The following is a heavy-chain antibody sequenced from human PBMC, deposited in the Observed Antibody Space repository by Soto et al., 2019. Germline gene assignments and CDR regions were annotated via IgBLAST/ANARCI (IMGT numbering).Heavy chain of an antibody. J-gene: IGHJ5*02. CDR3: ARXRVLLWFGELLSFWFDP. CDR2: IYYSGST. CDR1: GGSISSSSYY. D-gene: IGHD3-10*01. V-gene: IGHV4-39*01. Sequence: PSETLSLTCTVSGGSISSSSYYWGWIRQPPGKGLEWIGSIYYSGSTYYNPSLKSRVTISVDTSKNQFSLKLSSVTAADTAVYYCARXRVLLWFGELLSFWFDPWGQGTLVTVSS.